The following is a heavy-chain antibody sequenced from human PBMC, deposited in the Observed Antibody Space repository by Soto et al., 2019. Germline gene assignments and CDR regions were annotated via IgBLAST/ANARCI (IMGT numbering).Heavy chain of an antibody. V-gene: IGHV1-3*01. CDR3: ARGVGGIYYDFNWFDP. J-gene: IGHJ5*02. D-gene: IGHD3-22*01. Sequence: GGSVKLYFKASGYPFTRYAMHLERQAPGQRLEWMGCINAGNDNTKYSQKYQGRATITRATSASTAYMELSSLRSEDTAVYYCARGVGGIYYDFNWFDPWGQGTMVTVSS. CDR2: INAGNDNT. CDR1: GYPFTRYA.